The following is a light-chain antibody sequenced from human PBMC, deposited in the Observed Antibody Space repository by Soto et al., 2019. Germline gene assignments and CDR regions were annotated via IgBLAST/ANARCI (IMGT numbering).Light chain of an antibody. J-gene: IGKJ5*01. CDR2: GAS. CDR3: QQYGRSPIT. CDR1: QSVSNTY. V-gene: IGKV3-20*01. Sequence: EIVLTQSPGTLSLSPGERATLSCRASQSVSNTYLAWYQQKPGQTPRLLIYGASSRATGIPDRFSGSGSGTDFTLTISRLEPEDFALYYCQQYGRSPITFGLGTRLEIK.